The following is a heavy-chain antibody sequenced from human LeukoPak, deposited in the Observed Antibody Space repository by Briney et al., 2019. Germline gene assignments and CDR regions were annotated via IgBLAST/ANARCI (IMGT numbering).Heavy chain of an antibody. CDR1: GYSLTSSW. J-gene: IGHJ5*02. Sequence: GALMISCRGSGYSLTSSWISWVRPMPGKGVEWMVRIDPSDYYNNYSPSFQGHVTISADKSISTAYLQWSSMKASDTAMYYCARRHKGNYCGSTRSYYGRFDPWGQGTLVTVSS. CDR2: IDPSDYYN. D-gene: IGHD2-2*01. CDR3: ARRHKGNYCGSTRSYYGRFDP. V-gene: IGHV5-10-1*01.